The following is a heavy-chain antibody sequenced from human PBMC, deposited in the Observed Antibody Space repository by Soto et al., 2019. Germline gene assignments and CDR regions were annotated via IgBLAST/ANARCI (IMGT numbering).Heavy chain of an antibody. D-gene: IGHD3-10*01. V-gene: IGHV3-30-3*01. CDR3: ARAGRLLWFGESYDS. CDR1: GFTFSSYA. J-gene: IGHJ4*02. CDR2: IAYDGGNK. Sequence: QVQLVESGGGVVQPGRSLRLSCAASGFTFSSYAMHWVRQAPGKGLEWVAVIAYDGGNKYYADSVKGRFTISRDNSKNTLYLQMNSLRAEDTAVYYCARAGRLLWFGESYDSWGQGTLVTVSS.